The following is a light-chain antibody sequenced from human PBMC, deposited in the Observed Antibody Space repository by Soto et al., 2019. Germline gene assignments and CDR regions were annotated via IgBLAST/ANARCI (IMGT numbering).Light chain of an antibody. CDR2: IKSDGSH. V-gene: IGLV4-69*01. CDR3: RTWGTGIQGV. CDR1: SGHSSYA. J-gene: IGLJ3*02. Sequence: QSVLTQSPSASASLGASVKLTCTLSSGHSSYAIAWHQQQPEKGPRFLIKIKSDGSHTKGDGIPDRFSGSSSGAERYLTISSLQSEDEADYYCRTWGTGIQGVFGGGTKLTVL.